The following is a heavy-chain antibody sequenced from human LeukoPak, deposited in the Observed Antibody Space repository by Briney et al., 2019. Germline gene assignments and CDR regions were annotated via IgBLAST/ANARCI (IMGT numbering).Heavy chain of an antibody. CDR1: GGSISSYY. V-gene: IGHV4-59*08. CDR2: IYYSGST. D-gene: IGHD3-10*01. Sequence: SETLSLTCTVSGGSISSYYWSWIRQPPGKGLEWIGYIYYSGSTNYNPSLKSRVTISVNTSKNQFSLKLSSVTAADTAVYYCARREYGSGQYYFDYWGQGTLATVSS. CDR3: ARREYGSGQYYFDY. J-gene: IGHJ4*02.